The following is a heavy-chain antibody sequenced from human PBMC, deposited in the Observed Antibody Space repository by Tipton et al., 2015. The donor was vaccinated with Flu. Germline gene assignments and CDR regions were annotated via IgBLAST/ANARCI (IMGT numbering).Heavy chain of an antibody. CDR1: GGSISSGSYY. Sequence: LRLSCTVSGGSISSGSYYWSWIRQPAGKGLEWIGRIYTSGSTNYNPSLKSRVTISVDTSKNQFSLKLSSVTAADTAVYYCAKGLDPWGQGTLVTVSS. V-gene: IGHV4-61*02. J-gene: IGHJ5*02. CDR3: AKGLDP. CDR2: IYTSGST.